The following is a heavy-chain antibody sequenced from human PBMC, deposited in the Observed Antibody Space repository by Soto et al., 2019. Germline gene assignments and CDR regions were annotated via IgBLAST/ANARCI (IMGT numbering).Heavy chain of an antibody. V-gene: IGHV4-39*01. CDR1: GGSFSSNSYY. Sequence: QLQLQESGPGLVKPSETLSLTCTVSGGSFSSNSYYWGWIRQPPGKGLEWIGSIYYSGSTYYNPSLKSRVTLSVDPSKNQFSLKLISVTAADTAVYYCARHWITMVRGVCHFDYRGQGTLVTVSS. CDR3: ARHWITMVRGVCHFDY. J-gene: IGHJ4*02. D-gene: IGHD3-10*01. CDR2: IYYSGST.